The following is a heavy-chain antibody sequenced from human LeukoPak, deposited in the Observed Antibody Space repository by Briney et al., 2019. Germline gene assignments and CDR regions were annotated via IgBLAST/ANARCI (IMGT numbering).Heavy chain of an antibody. CDR2: IYYSGST. CDR3: ARPNIGLNYIDI. D-gene: IGHD5-24*01. Sequence: SETLSLTCTVSGGSISSNSYYWGWIRQPPGKGLEWIGSIYYSGSTYYNPSLKSRVTISVDTSKNQFSLKLSSVTAADTAVYYCARPNIGLNYIDIWGQGTMVTVSP. CDR1: GGSISSNSYY. J-gene: IGHJ3*02. V-gene: IGHV4-39*01.